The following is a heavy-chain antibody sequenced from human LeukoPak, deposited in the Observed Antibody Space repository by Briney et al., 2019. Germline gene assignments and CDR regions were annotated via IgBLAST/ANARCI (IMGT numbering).Heavy chain of an antibody. CDR2: INHSGST. J-gene: IGHJ4*02. CDR1: GGSLGGYY. D-gene: IGHD3/OR15-3a*01. CDR3: ARGDIDWLFYPRTSFDY. V-gene: IGHV4-34*01. Sequence: PSETLSLTCAVYGGSLGGYYWSWIRQPPGKGLEWIGEINHSGSTNYNPSLKSRVTISVDTSKNQFSLKLSSVTAADTAVYYCARGDIDWLFYPRTSFDYWGQGTLVTVSS.